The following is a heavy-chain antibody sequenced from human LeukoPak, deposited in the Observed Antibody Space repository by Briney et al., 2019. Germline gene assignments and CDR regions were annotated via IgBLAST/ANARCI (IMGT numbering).Heavy chain of an antibody. CDR1: GFTFSSYA. CDR3: ARAAKGYALPDY. V-gene: IGHV3-23*01. J-gene: IGHJ4*02. Sequence: GGSLRLSCAASGFTFSSYAMNWVRQAPGKGLEWVSIISGSDNSTYYADSMKGRFTISRDNSKNTLYLQMNSLRAEDTAVYYCARAAKGYALPDYWGQGTLVTVSS. CDR2: ISGSDNST. D-gene: IGHD5-12*01.